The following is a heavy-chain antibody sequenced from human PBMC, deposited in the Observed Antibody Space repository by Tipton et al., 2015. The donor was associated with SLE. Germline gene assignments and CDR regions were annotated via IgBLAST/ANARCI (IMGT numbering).Heavy chain of an antibody. J-gene: IGHJ4*02. V-gene: IGHV4-34*01. CDR3: AGTPWLVRFEY. CDR1: GGSFSGHY. D-gene: IGHD3-10*01. CDR2: INQSGST. Sequence: TLSLTCAVYGGSFSGHYWSWIRQPPGKGLEWIGEINQSGSTNYNPSLKSRVTISVDTSKNQISLKLRSVTAADTAVYYCAGTPWLVRFEYWGQGTLVNVSP.